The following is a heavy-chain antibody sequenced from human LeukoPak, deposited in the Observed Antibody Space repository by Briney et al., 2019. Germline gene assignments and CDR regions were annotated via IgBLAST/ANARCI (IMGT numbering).Heavy chain of an antibody. V-gene: IGHV3-53*01. Sequence: GGSLRLSCAASGSTISSNYMSWVRQAPGMGLEWVSVIYGGGTTYYGDSVKGRFTISRDNSKNTLYLQMNSLRAEDTAVYYCARALPFGGYYDYWGQGTLVTVSS. CDR1: GSTISSNY. CDR2: IYGGGTT. CDR3: ARALPFGGYYDY. D-gene: IGHD3-22*01. J-gene: IGHJ4*02.